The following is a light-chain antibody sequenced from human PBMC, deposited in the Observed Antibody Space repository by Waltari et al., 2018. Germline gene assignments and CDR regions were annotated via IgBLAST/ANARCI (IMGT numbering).Light chain of an antibody. CDR3: QHYNTYPPT. J-gene: IGKJ1*01. V-gene: IGKV1-5*01. CDR2: DAS. Sequence: DIQMTQSPSTLSASVGDRVTVTCRASQNINKWLAWYQQKPGKAPNLLIYDASTLQSGVPSRFSSSGFGTEFTLAISSLQPEDFATYFCQHYNTYPPTFGQGTRVELK. CDR1: QNINKW.